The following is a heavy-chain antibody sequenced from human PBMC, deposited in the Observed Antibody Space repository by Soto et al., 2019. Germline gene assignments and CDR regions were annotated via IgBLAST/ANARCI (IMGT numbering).Heavy chain of an antibody. V-gene: IGHV3-7*03. Sequence: GGSLRLSCAASGFTFSNYWMTWVRQAPGKGPEWVANIVKDGNEKSYVDSVKGRFTISRDNAKNSLYLEMNNLRVEDTAVYYCARDWGGLGYWGQGTLVTVSS. CDR1: GFTFSNYW. D-gene: IGHD3-10*01. CDR2: IVKDGNEK. CDR3: ARDWGGLGY. J-gene: IGHJ4*02.